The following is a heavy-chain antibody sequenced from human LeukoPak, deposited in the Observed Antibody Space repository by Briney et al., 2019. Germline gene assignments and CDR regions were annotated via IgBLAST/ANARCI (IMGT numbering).Heavy chain of an antibody. V-gene: IGHV3-23*01. CDR1: GFTFSSSA. CDR3: ARAFDY. CDR2: ISNNGGYT. J-gene: IGHJ4*02. Sequence: GGSLRLSCAASGFTFSSSAMSWVRQAPGKGLEWVSAISNNGGYTYYADSVQGRFTISRDNSKSTLCLQMNSLRAEDTAVYYCARAFDYWGQGTLVTVSS.